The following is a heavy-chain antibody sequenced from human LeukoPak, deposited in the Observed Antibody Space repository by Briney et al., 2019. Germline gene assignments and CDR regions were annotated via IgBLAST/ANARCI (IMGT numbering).Heavy chain of an antibody. CDR3: AKDRTVGASYWYFDL. D-gene: IGHD1-26*01. CDR2: ISDDGNNK. CDR1: GFTFNKYS. Sequence: GGSLRLSCAASGFTFNKYSFHWVRQAPGKGLEWVAVISDDGNNKYYVDSVKGRFTISRDSSKNTLFLHMNTLRAEDTAIYYCAKDRTVGASYWYFDLWGRGTLVTVSS. J-gene: IGHJ2*01. V-gene: IGHV3-30-3*01.